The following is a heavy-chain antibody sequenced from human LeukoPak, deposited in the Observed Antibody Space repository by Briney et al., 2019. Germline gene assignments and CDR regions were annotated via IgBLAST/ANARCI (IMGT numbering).Heavy chain of an antibody. V-gene: IGHV1-8*01. CDR3: ARGWDIVVAPAAKHYYYYMDV. CDR1: GYTFTSYD. D-gene: IGHD2-2*01. Sequence: ASVKVSCKASGYTFTSYDINWVRQATGQGLEWMGWMNPNSGNTGYAQKFQGRVTMTRNTSISTAYMELSSLRSEDTAVYYCARGWDIVVAPAAKHYYYYMDVWGKGTTVTVSS. CDR2: MNPNSGNT. J-gene: IGHJ6*03.